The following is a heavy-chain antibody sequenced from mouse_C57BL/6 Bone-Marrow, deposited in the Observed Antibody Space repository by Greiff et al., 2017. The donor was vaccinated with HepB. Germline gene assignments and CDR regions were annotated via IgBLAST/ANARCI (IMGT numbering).Heavy chain of an antibody. CDR1: GYTFPSYW. CDR3: ERGTTVGATDWYNDV. CDR2: INPSNGGT. D-gene: IGHD1-1*01. J-gene: IGHJ1*03. V-gene: IGHV1-53*01. Sequence: QVQLQQPGPELVKPGASVKLSCKASGYTFPSYWMHWVKQRPGQGLEWIGNINPSNGGTNYNEKFKSKATLTVDKSSSTAYMQLSSLTSEDSAVYYCERGTTVGATDWYNDVWGKGSTVTGST.